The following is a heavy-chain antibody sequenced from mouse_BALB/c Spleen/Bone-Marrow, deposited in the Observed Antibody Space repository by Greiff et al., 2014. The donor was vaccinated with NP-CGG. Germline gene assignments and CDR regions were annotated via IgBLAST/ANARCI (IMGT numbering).Heavy chain of an antibody. D-gene: IGHD4-1*01. CDR3: ATGYYFDY. V-gene: IGHV3-8*02. J-gene: IGHJ2*01. CDR1: GDSITRGY. CDR2: ITYSANT. Sequence: EVKLVESGPSLVKPSQTLSLTCSVTGDSITRGYWNWIQKFPGNKLEYMGYITYSANTYYNPSLKSRLSITRDTSKNQYYLQLNSVTTEDTATYYCATGYYFDYWGQGTTLTVSS.